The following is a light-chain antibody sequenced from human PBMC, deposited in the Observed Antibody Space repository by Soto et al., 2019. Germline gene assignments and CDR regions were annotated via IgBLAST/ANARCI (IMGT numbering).Light chain of an antibody. CDR3: QQHYITPIT. V-gene: IGKV4-1*01. J-gene: IGKJ5*01. CDR2: WAS. CDR1: QSVLYSAKNKNF. Sequence: DIVMTQSPDSLAVSLGERATIHCKSSQSVLYSAKNKNFLTWYQQKPGQPPKLLFYWASTRESGVPDRFTGSGSGTDFTLSISNLQAEDVAVYYCQQHYITPITFGQGTRLEIK.